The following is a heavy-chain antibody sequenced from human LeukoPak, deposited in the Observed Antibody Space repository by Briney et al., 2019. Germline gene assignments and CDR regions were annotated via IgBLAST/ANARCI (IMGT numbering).Heavy chain of an antibody. CDR2: ISSSSSYI. J-gene: IGHJ3*02. V-gene: IGHV3-21*01. D-gene: IGHD3-22*01. Sequence: GGSLRLSCAASGFTFSSYSMNWVRQAPGKGLEWVSPISSSSSYIYYADSVKGRFTISRDNAKNSLYLQMNSLRAEDTAVYYCARAAYYYDSSGYGDAFDIWGQGTMVTVSS. CDR3: ARAAYYYDSSGYGDAFDI. CDR1: GFTFSSYS.